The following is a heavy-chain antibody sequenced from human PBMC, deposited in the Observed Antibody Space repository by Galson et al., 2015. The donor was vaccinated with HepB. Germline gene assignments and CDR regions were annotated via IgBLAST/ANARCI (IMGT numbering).Heavy chain of an antibody. CDR1: GFTFSSYG. CDR2: ISYDGSNK. J-gene: IGHJ4*02. D-gene: IGHD3-22*01. CDR3: AHSGDSSSVRFDH. Sequence: SLRLSCAASGFTFSSYGMHWVRQAPGKGLEWVAVISYDGSNKYYADSVKGRFTISRDTSKNQVVLEMTNMDAVDTATYYCAHSGDSSSVRFDHWGQGTLVTASS. V-gene: IGHV3-30*03.